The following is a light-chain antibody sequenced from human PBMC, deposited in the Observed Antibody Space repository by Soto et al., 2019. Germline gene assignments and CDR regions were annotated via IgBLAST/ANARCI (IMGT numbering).Light chain of an antibody. CDR2: AAS. Sequence: AIQMTQSPSSLSASVGDRVTISCRASQGIRNDLGWYQQKPGKAPKLLISAASTLHSGVPSRFSGSGSGTDFTLTISSLQPEDFATYYCLQDDSYPITFGGGTKVEIK. CDR1: QGIRND. J-gene: IGKJ4*01. V-gene: IGKV1-6*01. CDR3: LQDDSYPIT.